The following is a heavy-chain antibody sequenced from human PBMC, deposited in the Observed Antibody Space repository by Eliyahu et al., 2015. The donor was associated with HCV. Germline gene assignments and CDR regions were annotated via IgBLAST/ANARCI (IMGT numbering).Heavy chain of an antibody. CDR1: GDSISSGDYF. J-gene: IGHJ4*02. D-gene: IGHD3-10*01. CDR2: FSDSGTT. Sequence: QVQLQESGPGLVKPSETLSLTCSVSGDSISSGDYFWIWVRQPPGKGLEWIGHFSDSGTTHYNPSLKSRVTISVDTSKNQVSLRVTSVTAADTAVYFCARGRPWFATAYFDYWGQGSLVTVSS. CDR3: ARGRPWFATAYFDY. V-gene: IGHV4-61*08.